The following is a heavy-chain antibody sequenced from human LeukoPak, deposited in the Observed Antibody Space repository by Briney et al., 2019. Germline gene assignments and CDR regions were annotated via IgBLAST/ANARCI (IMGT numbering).Heavy chain of an antibody. J-gene: IGHJ1*01. Sequence: SETLSLTCTVSGGSISSYYWSWIRQPPGEGLEWMGYIDYSGSTIHNPSLKSRVTISVNTSKNQFSLQLTSVTAADTAVYYCARSGGLYTSTWYFHRWGQGTLVTVSS. V-gene: IGHV4-59*01. CDR2: IDYSGST. CDR3: ARSGGLYTSTWYFHR. CDR1: GGSISSYY. D-gene: IGHD6-13*01.